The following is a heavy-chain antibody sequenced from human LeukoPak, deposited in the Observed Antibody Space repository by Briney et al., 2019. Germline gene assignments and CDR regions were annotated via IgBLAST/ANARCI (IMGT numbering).Heavy chain of an antibody. CDR3: ARAGIVGAATESPFDN. D-gene: IGHD1-26*01. CDR1: GFTFTNAW. V-gene: IGHV3-11*01. J-gene: IGHJ4*02. CDR2: ISSSGSSI. Sequence: GGSLRLSCAASGFTFTNAWMSWIRQAPGKGLEWLSYISSSGSSIYSADSVKGRFTISRDNAKNSLYLQMNSLRAGDTAVYYCARAGIVGAATESPFDNWGQGTLVTVSS.